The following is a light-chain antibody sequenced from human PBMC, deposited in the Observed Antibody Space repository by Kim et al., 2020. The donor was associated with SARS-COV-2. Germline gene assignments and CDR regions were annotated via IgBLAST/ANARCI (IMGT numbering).Light chain of an antibody. V-gene: IGLV3-1*01. CDR2: QDS. Sequence: VSTGQTASITCSGDKMGDKYACWYQQKPGQSPVLVIYQDSKRPSGIPERFSGSNSGNTATLTISGTQAMDEADYYCQAWDSSTAVFGGGTQLTVL. J-gene: IGLJ3*02. CDR3: QAWDSSTAV. CDR1: KMGDKY.